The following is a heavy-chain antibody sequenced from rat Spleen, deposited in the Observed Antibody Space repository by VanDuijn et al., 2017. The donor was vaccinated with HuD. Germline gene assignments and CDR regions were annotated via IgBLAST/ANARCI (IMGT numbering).Heavy chain of an antibody. CDR1: GFIFSNYD. D-gene: IGHD1-12*01. CDR2: ISFDGGST. J-gene: IGHJ4*01. CDR3: ARQGYYGLYVMDA. V-gene: IGHV5-25*01. Sequence: EVQLVESGGGLVQPGRSMKLSCAASGFIFSNYDMAWVRQAPKKGLEWVAYISFDGGSTYYRDSVKGRFTISRDNAKSTLYLQMDSLRSEDTATYYCARQGYYGLYVMDAWGQGASVTVSS.